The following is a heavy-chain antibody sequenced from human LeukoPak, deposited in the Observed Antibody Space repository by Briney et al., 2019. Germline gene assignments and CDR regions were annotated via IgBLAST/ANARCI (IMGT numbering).Heavy chain of an antibody. Sequence: PGGSLRLSCAASGFTFSSYAMHWVRQAPGNGLEWVAVISYDGSNRYYADSVKGRFTISRDNSKNTLYLQMNSLRTEDTAVYYCARDGVGIDYYYFYYMDVWGKGTTVTVSS. D-gene: IGHD1-26*01. V-gene: IGHV3-30*04. J-gene: IGHJ6*03. CDR2: ISYDGSNR. CDR3: ARDGVGIDYYYFYYMDV. CDR1: GFTFSSYA.